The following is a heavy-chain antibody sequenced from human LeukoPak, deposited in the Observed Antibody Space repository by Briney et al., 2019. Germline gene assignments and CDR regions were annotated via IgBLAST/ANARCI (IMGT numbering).Heavy chain of an antibody. Sequence: GGSLTLSRAASGFSFSSYGMHWVRQAPGKGLEYVSAISSNGGSTYYANSVRGRFTISRDNSKNTVYLQMGSLRAEDMAVYYCSNWYGYWGQGTMVTVSS. J-gene: IGHJ5*01. CDR1: GFSFSSYG. CDR2: ISSNGGST. CDR3: SNWYGY. V-gene: IGHV3-64*01.